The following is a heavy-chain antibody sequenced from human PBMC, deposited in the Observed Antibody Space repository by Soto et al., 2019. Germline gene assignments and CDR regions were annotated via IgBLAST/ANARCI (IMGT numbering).Heavy chain of an antibody. CDR1: GYTFTSYD. CDR3: ARLYYDFWSGYYNGWFDP. Sequence: GASVKVSCKASGYTFTSYDINWVRQATGQGLEWMGWMNPNSGNTGYAQKFQGRVTMTRNTSISTAYMELSSLRSEDTAVYYCARLYYDFWSGYYNGWFDPWGQGTLVTVSS. V-gene: IGHV1-8*01. CDR2: MNPNSGNT. D-gene: IGHD3-3*01. J-gene: IGHJ5*02.